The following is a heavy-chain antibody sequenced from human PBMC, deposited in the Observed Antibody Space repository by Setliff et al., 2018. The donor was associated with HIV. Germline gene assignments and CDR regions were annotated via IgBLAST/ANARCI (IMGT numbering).Heavy chain of an antibody. J-gene: IGHJ5*01. Sequence: PSETLSLTCAVSGGSINGSNWWSWVRQPPGKGLEWIGEIYHSGSTNYNPSLKSRVTISVDKSNNQFSLKMNYVTAADAALYFCARDRYGVPGDSWGQGIQVTVSS. V-gene: IGHV4-4*02. D-gene: IGHD3-16*02. CDR3: ARDRYGVPGDS. CDR2: IYHSGST. CDR1: GGSINGSNW.